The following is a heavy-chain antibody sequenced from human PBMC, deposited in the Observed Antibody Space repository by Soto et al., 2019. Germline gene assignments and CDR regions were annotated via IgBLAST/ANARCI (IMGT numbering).Heavy chain of an antibody. CDR1: GLTVSTNP. J-gene: IGHJ4*02. Sequence: ESGGGLVQPGGSLRLSCAASGLTVSTNPMSWVRQAPGKGLEWVSVIYTGDGTHYADSVKGRFTISRDNSKNTVNLQMNSLRPEDTAVYYCARDGSGHWGQGTLVTVSS. V-gene: IGHV3-66*01. CDR2: IYTGDGT. CDR3: ARDGSGH.